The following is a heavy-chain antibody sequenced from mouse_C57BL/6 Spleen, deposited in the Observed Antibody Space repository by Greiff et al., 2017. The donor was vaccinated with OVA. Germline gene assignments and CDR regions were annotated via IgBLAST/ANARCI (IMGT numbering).Heavy chain of an antibody. CDR2: ISYDGSN. Sequence: EVHLVESGPGLVKPSQSLSLTCSVTGYSITSGYYWNWIRQFPGNKLAWMGYISYDGSNNYNSSLKNPISTPRYTPLNQFFLMLDSLSAEVPARFYCARGHRYFDVWGTGTTGTGS. CDR3: ARGHRYFDV. CDR1: GYSITSGYY. J-gene: IGHJ1*03. D-gene: IGHD6-1*01. V-gene: IGHV3-6*01.